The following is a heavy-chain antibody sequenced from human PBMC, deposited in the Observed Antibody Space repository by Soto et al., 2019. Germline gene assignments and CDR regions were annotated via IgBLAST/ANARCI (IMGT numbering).Heavy chain of an antibody. V-gene: IGHV3-30*18. CDR3: AKVGEASDYQHTDAFDI. Sequence: VGSLRLSCAASGFTFSSYGMHWVRQAPGKGLEWVAVISYDGSNKYYADSVKGRFTISRDNSKNTLYLQMNSLRAEDTAVYYCAKVGEASDYQHTDAFDIWGQGTMVTVSS. J-gene: IGHJ3*02. D-gene: IGHD4-17*01. CDR1: GFTFSSYG. CDR2: ISYDGSNK.